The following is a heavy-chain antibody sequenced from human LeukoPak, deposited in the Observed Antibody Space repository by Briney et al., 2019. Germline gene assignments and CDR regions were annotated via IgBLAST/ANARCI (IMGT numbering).Heavy chain of an antibody. CDR3: ARGRGVAATPAGDY. D-gene: IGHD2-15*01. CDR1: GGSISSYY. J-gene: IGHJ4*02. CDR2: INHSGST. Sequence: SETLSLTCTVSGGSISSYYWSWIRQPPGKGLEWIGEINHSGSTNYNPSLKSRVTISVDTSKNQFSLKLSSVTAADTAVYYCARGRGVAATPAGDYWGQGTLVTVSS. V-gene: IGHV4-34*01.